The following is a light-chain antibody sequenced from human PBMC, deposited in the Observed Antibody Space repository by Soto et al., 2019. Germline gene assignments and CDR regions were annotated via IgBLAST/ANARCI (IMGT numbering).Light chain of an antibody. Sequence: DIQMTQSPSSLSASIGDRVTITCQASQNITNNLSWYQQKPGRAPRLLLYDASSLETGVPSRFSGSGSGTDFTLTISSLQPEDVATYYCQHYDHLPITFGQGTRLEIK. V-gene: IGKV1-33*01. CDR2: DAS. CDR1: QNITNN. CDR3: QHYDHLPIT. J-gene: IGKJ5*01.